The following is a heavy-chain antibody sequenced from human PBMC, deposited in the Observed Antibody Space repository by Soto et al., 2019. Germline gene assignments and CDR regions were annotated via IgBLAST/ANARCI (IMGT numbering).Heavy chain of an antibody. Sequence: QVQLQQWGAGLLKPSETLSLTCAVYGGSFGPYYWAWIRQPPGKGLEWIGEVNHSGDTNYNPSRKSRVTISIDTPKQQFSLKLRSVTAPDTAVYYCARGGLAVAAIQVDYWGQGNLVTVSS. D-gene: IGHD6-19*01. CDR3: ARGGLAVAAIQVDY. J-gene: IGHJ4*02. CDR2: VNHSGDT. CDR1: GGSFGPYY. V-gene: IGHV4-34*01.